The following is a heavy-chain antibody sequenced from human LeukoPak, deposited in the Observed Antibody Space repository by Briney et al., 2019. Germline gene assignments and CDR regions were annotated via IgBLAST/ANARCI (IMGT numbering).Heavy chain of an antibody. CDR2: IYYSGST. CDR1: GGSVSSGTYY. CDR3: ARMYSNYFDY. D-gene: IGHD4-11*01. V-gene: IGHV4-61*01. J-gene: IGHJ4*02. Sequence: SETLSLTCTVSGGSVSSGTYYWSWIRQPPGKGLEWVGFIYYSGSTNYNPSLKSRVTISVDTSKNQFSLKLSSVTAADTAVYYCARMYSNYFDYWGQGTQVTVSS.